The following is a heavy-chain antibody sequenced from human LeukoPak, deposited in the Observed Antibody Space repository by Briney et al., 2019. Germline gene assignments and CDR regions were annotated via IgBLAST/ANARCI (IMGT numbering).Heavy chain of an antibody. D-gene: IGHD3/OR15-3a*01. J-gene: IGHJ6*03. CDR1: GYTFTSYG. V-gene: IGHV1-18*01. Sequence: ASVKVSCKASGYTFTSYGISWVRQAPGQGLEWMGWISAYNGNTNYAQKLQGRVTMTTDTSTSTAYIELRSLRSDDTAVYYCARFLPRFPDWFDKGYYYYYMDVWGKGTTVTVSS. CDR3: ARFLPRFPDWFDKGYYYYYMDV. CDR2: ISAYNGNT.